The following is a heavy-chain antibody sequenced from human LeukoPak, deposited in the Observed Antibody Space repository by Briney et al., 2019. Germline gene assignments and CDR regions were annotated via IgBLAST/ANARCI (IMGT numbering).Heavy chain of an antibody. Sequence: GGSLRLSCVASGFIFSSYGMHWVRQAPVKGLEWVAVISYDGSNKYYADSVKGRFTISRDNSKNTLYLQMNSLRAEDTAVYYCARVLGGYYDSGAYYPPGFFDYWGQGTLVTVSS. CDR1: GFIFSSYG. V-gene: IGHV3-30*03. CDR3: ARVLGGYYDSGAYYPPGFFDY. CDR2: ISYDGSNK. D-gene: IGHD3-22*01. J-gene: IGHJ4*02.